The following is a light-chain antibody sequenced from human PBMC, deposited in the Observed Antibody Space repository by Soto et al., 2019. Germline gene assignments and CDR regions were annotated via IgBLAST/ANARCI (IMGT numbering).Light chain of an antibody. V-gene: IGKV1-9*01. CDR1: QDINNY. J-gene: IGKJ1*01. CDR2: AAS. CDR3: QQLNSYPRT. Sequence: DIQLTQSPSFLSTSVGDRGTITCRASQDINNYLAWYQQRPGKAPQLLIYAASTLLSGVPSRFSGGGSGAELTLTISSLQAEDFATYYCQQLNSYPRTFGQGTKVEF.